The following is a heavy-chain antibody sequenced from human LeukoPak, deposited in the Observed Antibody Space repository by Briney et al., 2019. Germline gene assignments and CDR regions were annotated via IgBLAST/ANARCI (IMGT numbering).Heavy chain of an antibody. CDR2: IYYSGST. Sequence: SETLSLTCTVSGGSVSSASYYWTWIRQPPGKGLEWIGYIYYSGSTYYNPSLKSRVTISVDTSKNQFSLKLSSVTAADTAVYYCAREYGGNSGLYYFDYWGQGTLVTVSS. D-gene: IGHD4-23*01. V-gene: IGHV4-61*01. J-gene: IGHJ4*02. CDR3: AREYGGNSGLYYFDY. CDR1: GGSVSSASYY.